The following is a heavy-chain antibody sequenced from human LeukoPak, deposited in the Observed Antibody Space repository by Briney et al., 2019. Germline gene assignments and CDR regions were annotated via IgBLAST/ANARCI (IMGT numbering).Heavy chain of an antibody. CDR3: AKAGAVVVVAAKYFDY. CDR1: GFTFSSYA. J-gene: IGHJ4*02. Sequence: GGSLRLSCAASGFTFSSYAMSWVRQAPGKGLEWVSAISGSGGSTYYADSVKGRFAISRDNSKNTLYLQMNSLRAEDTAVYYCAKAGAVVVVAAKYFDYWGQGTLVTVSS. D-gene: IGHD2-15*01. V-gene: IGHV3-23*01. CDR2: ISGSGGST.